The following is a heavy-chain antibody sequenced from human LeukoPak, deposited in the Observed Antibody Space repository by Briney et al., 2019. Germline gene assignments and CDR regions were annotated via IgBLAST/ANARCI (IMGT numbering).Heavy chain of an antibody. CDR1: GFTFNSFG. Sequence: GGSLRLSCAASGFTFNSFGMSWVRQAPGKGLEWVSSISSGSRYIYYADSVKGRFTISRDDAKNSLYLQMNSLRAEDTAVYYCAREGDGYSIDYWGQGTLVTVSS. V-gene: IGHV3-21*04. CDR3: AREGDGYSIDY. J-gene: IGHJ4*02. CDR2: ISSGSRYI. D-gene: IGHD5-24*01.